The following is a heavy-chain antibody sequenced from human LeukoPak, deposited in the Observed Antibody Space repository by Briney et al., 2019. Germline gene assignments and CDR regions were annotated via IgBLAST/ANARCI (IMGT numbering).Heavy chain of an antibody. V-gene: IGHV4-34*01. CDR3: ARPNSGSYLGAFDM. CDR2: INHSGST. Sequence: SETLSLTCAVYGGSFSGYSWSWIRQPPGKGLEWIGEINHSGSTTDNPSLKSRVTISVDTSKNQFSLELRSVAAVYTSVYYCARPNSGSYLGAFDMWRRGTSVTVSS. CDR1: GGSFSGYS. J-gene: IGHJ3*02. D-gene: IGHD1-26*01.